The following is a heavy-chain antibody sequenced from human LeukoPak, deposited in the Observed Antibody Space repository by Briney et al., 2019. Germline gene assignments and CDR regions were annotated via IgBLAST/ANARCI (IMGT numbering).Heavy chain of an antibody. D-gene: IGHD1-1*01. CDR2: ISNTGGTT. CDR3: SMNWNCDY. V-gene: IGHV3-23*01. CDR1: GFTFTTYA. Sequence: PGGSLRLSCAASGFTFTTYAMTWVRQVPGKGLEWVSAISNTGGTTYYADSVKGRFTISRDNSKNTLYLQMNSLRAEDTAVYYCSMNWNCDYWGQGALVTVSS. J-gene: IGHJ4*02.